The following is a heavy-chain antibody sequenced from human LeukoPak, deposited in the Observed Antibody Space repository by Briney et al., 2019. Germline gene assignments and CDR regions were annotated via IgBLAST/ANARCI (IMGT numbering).Heavy chain of an antibody. CDR3: ARVFLREPTRFDY. V-gene: IGHV3-48*03. CDR2: IGSSGSTI. D-gene: IGHD1-26*01. Sequence: GGSLRLSCAASGFTFSSYEMNWVRQAPGKGLEWVSYIGSSGSTIYYADSVKGRFTISRDNAKNSLYLQMNSLRAEDTAVYYCARVFLREPTRFDYWGQGTLVTVSS. CDR1: GFTFSSYE. J-gene: IGHJ4*02.